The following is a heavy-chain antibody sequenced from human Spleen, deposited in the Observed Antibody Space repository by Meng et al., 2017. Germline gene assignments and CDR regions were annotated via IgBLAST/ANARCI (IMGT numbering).Heavy chain of an antibody. V-gene: IGHV3-74*01. CDR2: INSDGSST. J-gene: IGHJ5*02. D-gene: IGHD6-6*01. CDR1: GFTFSSYW. CDR3: ARVEYSSSYNWFDP. Sequence: GGSLRLSCAASGFTFSSYWMHWVRQAPGKGLVWVSRINSDGSSTSYADSVKGRFTISRDNSKNTLYLQMNSLRAEDTAVYYCARVEYSSSYNWFDPWGQGTLVTVSS.